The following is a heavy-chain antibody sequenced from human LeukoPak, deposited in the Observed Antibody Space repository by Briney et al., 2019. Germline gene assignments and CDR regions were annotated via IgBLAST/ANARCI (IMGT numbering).Heavy chain of an antibody. J-gene: IGHJ3*02. CDR1: GFIFRSYS. D-gene: IGHD3-22*01. V-gene: IGHV3-30*03. Sequence: GGSLRLSCAAYGFIFRSYSMNWVRPAAGKGLEWGAIIAYDGNTKNYADIVQGRFTVSRDNSKNTLFLQMNSLRAEDTAVYYCARDAKIYYDSSGYYGAFDIWGQGTMVTVSS. CDR2: IAYDGNTK. CDR3: ARDAKIYYDSSGYYGAFDI.